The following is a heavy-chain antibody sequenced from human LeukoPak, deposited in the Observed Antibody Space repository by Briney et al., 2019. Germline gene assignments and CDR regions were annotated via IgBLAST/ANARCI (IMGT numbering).Heavy chain of an antibody. CDR1: GFAFSSFA. D-gene: IGHD6-19*01. CDR2: INGGGNTT. CDR3: TKELHVAVAVADYYYFFMDV. V-gene: IGHV3-23*01. Sequence: TGGSLRLSCAASGFAFSSFAMGWVRQSPGKGLEWLSTINGGGNTTFYADSVKGRFTISRDNSKNTLYLHMDGLRPDDTAIYYCTKELHVAVAVADYYYFFMDVWGRGTAVSASS. J-gene: IGHJ6*03.